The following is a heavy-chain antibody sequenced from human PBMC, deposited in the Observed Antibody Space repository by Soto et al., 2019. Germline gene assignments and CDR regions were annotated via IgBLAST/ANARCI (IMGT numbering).Heavy chain of an antibody. CDR1: GGSISSYY. J-gene: IGHJ5*02. Sequence: SETLSLTCTVAGGSISSYYWSWIRQPPGKGLEWIGYIYYSGSTNYNPSLKSRVTISVDTSKNQFSLKLSSVTAADTAVYSCARAYCGGDCYTTRVEWFDPWGQGTLVTVSS. D-gene: IGHD2-21*02. CDR3: ARAYCGGDCYTTRVEWFDP. V-gene: IGHV4-59*01. CDR2: IYYSGST.